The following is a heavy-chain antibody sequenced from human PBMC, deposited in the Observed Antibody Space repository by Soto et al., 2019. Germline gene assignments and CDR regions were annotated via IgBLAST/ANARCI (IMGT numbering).Heavy chain of an antibody. CDR1: GFTFSGSA. CDR2: IRSKANSYAT. J-gene: IGHJ4*02. CDR3: TTYYYDGSGYYKRDY. Sequence: GGSLRLSCAASGFTFSGSAMHWVRQASGKGLEWVGRIRSKANSYATAYAASVKGSFTISRDDSKNTAYLQMNSLKTEDTAVYYRTTYYYDGSGYYKRDYWGQGALVTVSS. D-gene: IGHD3-22*01. V-gene: IGHV3-73*01.